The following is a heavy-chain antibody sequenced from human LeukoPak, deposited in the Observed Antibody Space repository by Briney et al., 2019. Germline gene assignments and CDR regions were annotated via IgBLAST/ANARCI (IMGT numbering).Heavy chain of an antibody. CDR3: AKDSSGSYSPQH. CDR1: GFTFSSYA. V-gene: IGHV3-23*01. D-gene: IGHD1-26*01. CDR2: ISGSGGST. Sequence: GGSLRLSCAASGFTFSSYAMSWVRQAPGKGLEWVPAISGSGGSTYYADSVKGRVTISRDNSKNTLYLQMNSLRAEDTAVYYCAKDSSGSYSPQHWGQGTLVTVSS. J-gene: IGHJ1*01.